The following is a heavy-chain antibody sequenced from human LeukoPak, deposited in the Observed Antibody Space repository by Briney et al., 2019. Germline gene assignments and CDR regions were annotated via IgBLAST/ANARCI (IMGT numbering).Heavy chain of an antibody. CDR3: ARGGLDTRRGGYFDY. D-gene: IGHD5-18*01. V-gene: IGHV4-34*01. Sequence: SETLSLTCAVYGGSFSGFYWSWICQPPGKGLEWIGEISHSGTTYYNPSLKSRLPLSLHTPKSQFSLSLSSVTTAHTAVYYCARGGLDTRRGGYFDYWGQGILVTVSS. CDR1: GGSFSGFY. J-gene: IGHJ4*02. CDR2: ISHSGTT.